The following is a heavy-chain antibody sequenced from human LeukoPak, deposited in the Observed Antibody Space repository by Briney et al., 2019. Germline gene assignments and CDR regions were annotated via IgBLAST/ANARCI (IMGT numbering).Heavy chain of an antibody. CDR3: ARAPPQYSSSWYRRDYYYYMDV. CDR2: INSDGSST. CDR1: GFTFSSYW. Sequence: GGSLTLSCAASGFTFSSYWMHWVRKAPGKGLVWVSRINSDGSSTNYADSGKGRFTISRDNAKNTLYLQMNSLRAEDTAVYYCARAPPQYSSSWYRRDYYYYMDVWGKGTTVTVSS. J-gene: IGHJ6*03. V-gene: IGHV3-74*01. D-gene: IGHD6-13*01.